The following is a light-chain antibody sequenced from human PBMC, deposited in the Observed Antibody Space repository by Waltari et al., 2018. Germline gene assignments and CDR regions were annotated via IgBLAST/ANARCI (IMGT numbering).Light chain of an antibody. CDR2: RSD. J-gene: IGLJ3*02. Sequence: QSVLTQPPSASGTPGQRVTIPCSGSNSNIGSTYIYWYQHRPGTAPRLPIYRSDQRPSGVPDRFSGSKSGTSASLAISRLRSEEEADYYCAAWDDSLSGWVFGGGTKVTVL. CDR3: AAWDDSLSGWV. CDR1: NSNIGSTY. V-gene: IGLV1-47*01.